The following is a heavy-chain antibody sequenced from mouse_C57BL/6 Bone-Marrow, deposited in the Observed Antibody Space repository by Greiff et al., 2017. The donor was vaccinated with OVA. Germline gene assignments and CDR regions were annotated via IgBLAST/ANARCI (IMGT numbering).Heavy chain of an antibody. J-gene: IGHJ2*01. D-gene: IGHD1-1*01. CDR3: AFITTVVNY. CDR1: GFSLTSYG. V-gene: IGHV2-3*01. Sequence: VMLVESGPGLVAPSQSLSITCTVSGFSLTSYGVSWVRQPPGTGLEWLGVIWGDGSTNYYPDPISRLSLSKDNSKNQVFVKLNSLQTDDTATYYCAFITTVVNYWGQGTTLTVSA. CDR2: IWGDGST.